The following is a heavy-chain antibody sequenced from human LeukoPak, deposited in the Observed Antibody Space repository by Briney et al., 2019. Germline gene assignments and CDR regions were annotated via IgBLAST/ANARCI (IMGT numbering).Heavy chain of an antibody. Sequence: GGSLRLSSAASGFTFSSYSMNWVRQAPGKGLEWASSISSSSSYIYYADSVKGRSTISRDNAKNSLYLQMNSLRAEDTAVYYCARGVLRTWGQGTLVTVSS. V-gene: IGHV3-21*01. CDR2: ISSSSSYI. CDR1: GFTFSSYS. CDR3: ARGVLRT. D-gene: IGHD5/OR15-5a*01. J-gene: IGHJ5*02.